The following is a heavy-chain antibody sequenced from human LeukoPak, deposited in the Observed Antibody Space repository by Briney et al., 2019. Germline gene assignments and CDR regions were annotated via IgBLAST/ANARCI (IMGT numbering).Heavy chain of an antibody. CDR2: IYHSGST. CDR1: GCSISSGYY. CDR3: ARPPGIAAAWFYP. V-gene: IGHV4-38-2*02. J-gene: IGHJ5*02. Sequence: SETLSLTCTVSGCSISSGYYWGWIRQPPGKGLEWIGSIYHSGSTYHNPSLKSRVTISVDTSKNQFSLKLSSVTAADTAVYYCARPPGIAAAWFYPWGQGTLVTVSS. D-gene: IGHD6-25*01.